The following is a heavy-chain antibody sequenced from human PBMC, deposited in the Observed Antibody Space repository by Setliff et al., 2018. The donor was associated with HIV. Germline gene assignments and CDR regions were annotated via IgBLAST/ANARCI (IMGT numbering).Heavy chain of an antibody. V-gene: IGHV1-69*13. CDR3: ARGRRVVPAAESNWFDP. D-gene: IGHD2-2*01. CDR2: IIPVFGTL. Sequence: SVKVSCKASGGTFSSFAICWVRQAPGQGLEWMGEIIPVFGTLNYAQKFQGRVTITADELTGTAYMDLTNLRPEDTAVYYCARGRRVVPAAESNWFDPWGQGTLVTVSS. CDR1: GGTFSSFA. J-gene: IGHJ5*02.